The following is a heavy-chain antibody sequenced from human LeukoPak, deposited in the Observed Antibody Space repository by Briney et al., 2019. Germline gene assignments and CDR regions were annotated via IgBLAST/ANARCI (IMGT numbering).Heavy chain of an antibody. D-gene: IGHD6-13*01. J-gene: IGHJ1*01. V-gene: IGHV3-11*01. CDR1: GFTFSDYY. Sequence: GGSLRLSCAASGFTFSDYYMSWIRQAPGKGLEWVSYISSSGSTIYYADSVKGRFTISRDNSKNTLYLQMNSLRAEDTAVYYCARGTSNTWPPGAEYFEHWGQGTLVTVSS. CDR2: ISSSGSTI. CDR3: ARGTSNTWPPGAEYFEH.